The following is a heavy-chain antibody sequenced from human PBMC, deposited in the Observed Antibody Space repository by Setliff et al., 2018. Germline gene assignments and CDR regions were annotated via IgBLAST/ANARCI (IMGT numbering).Heavy chain of an antibody. CDR1: GYSFTNYW. CDR2: ISPGDSDT. CDR3: ARSRSNFWSGYFNWFDP. Sequence: GESLKISCKGSGYSFTNYWIGWVRQMPGKGLEWMGIISPGDSDTRYSPSLQGQVTLSAYKSISTAYLLWSSRKASDTAMYYCARSRSNFWSGYFNWFDPWGQGTLVTVSS. V-gene: IGHV5-51*01. D-gene: IGHD3-3*01. J-gene: IGHJ5*02.